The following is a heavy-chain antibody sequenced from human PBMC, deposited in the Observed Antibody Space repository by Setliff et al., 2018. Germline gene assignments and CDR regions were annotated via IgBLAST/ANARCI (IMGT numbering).Heavy chain of an antibody. V-gene: IGHV3-21*01. CDR2: ISSSSSYI. J-gene: IGHJ4*02. CDR3: ASVVVVAATSTARNY. CDR1: GFTFSSYS. Sequence: GGSLRLSCAASGFTFSSYSMNWVRQAPGKGLEWVSSISSSSSYIYYADSVKGRFTISRDNAKNSLYLQMNSLRAEDTAVYYCASVVVVAATSTARNYWGQGTLVTVS. D-gene: IGHD2-15*01.